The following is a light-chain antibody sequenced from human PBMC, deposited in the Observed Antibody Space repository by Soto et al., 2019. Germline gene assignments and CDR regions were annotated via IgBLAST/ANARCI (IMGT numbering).Light chain of an antibody. J-gene: IGKJ1*01. V-gene: IGKV1-5*03. CDR2: KAS. CDR1: QSITGW. Sequence: DIQMTQSPPTLSASVGDRVTISCRASQSITGWLAWFQQKPGKAPKLLISKASKLESGVPSRFSGSGSGTDFTLTISGLQPDDFATYYCQQSYTVPLTFGQGTKVDIK. CDR3: QQSYTVPLT.